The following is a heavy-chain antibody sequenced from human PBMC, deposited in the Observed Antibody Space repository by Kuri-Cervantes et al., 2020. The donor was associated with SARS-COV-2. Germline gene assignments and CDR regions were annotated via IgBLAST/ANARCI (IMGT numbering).Heavy chain of an antibody. CDR1: GFTVSSNY. J-gene: IGHJ4*02. Sequence: GESLKISCAASGFTVSSNYMSWVRQAPGKGLEWVSVIYSGGSTYYADSVKGRFTISRDNAKNSLYLQMNSLRAEDTAVYYCAKGWDYGDSLFDYWGQGTLVTVSS. CDR2: IYSGGST. D-gene: IGHD4-17*01. CDR3: AKGWDYGDSLFDY. V-gene: IGHV3-53*01.